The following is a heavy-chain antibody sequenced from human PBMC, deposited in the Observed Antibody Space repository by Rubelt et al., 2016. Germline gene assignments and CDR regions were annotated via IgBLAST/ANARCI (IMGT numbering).Heavy chain of an antibody. CDR1: GYTFTGYY. J-gene: IGHJ4*02. V-gene: IGHV1-2*02. D-gene: IGHD6-19*01. CDR2: IDPNSGGT. CDR3: ARDLYKGPRWLVAY. Sequence: QVQLVQSGAEVKKPGASVKISCKASGYTFTGYYMHWVRQAPGQGLEWMGWIDPNSGGTNYEQTLQGRVTMTRDTSIRPAYMELSRLRSDETAVDYCARDLYKGPRWLVAYWGQGTLVTVSS.